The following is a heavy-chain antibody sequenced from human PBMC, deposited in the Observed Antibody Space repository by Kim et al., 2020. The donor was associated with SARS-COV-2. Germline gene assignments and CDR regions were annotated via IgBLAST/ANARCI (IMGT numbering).Heavy chain of an antibody. Sequence: SVKVSCKASGGTFSSYAISWVRQAPGQGLEWMGGIIPIFGTANYAQKFQGRVTITADEATSTAYMELSSLRTADTAVYYCAREGRGYSYGYYFDYWGQGTLVTVSS. CDR3: AREGRGYSYGYYFDY. CDR2: IIPIFGTA. V-gene: IGHV1-69*13. CDR1: GGTFSSYA. J-gene: IGHJ4*02. D-gene: IGHD5-18*01.